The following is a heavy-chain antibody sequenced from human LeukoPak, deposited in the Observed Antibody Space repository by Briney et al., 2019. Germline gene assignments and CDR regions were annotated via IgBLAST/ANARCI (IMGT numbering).Heavy chain of an antibody. V-gene: IGHV1-69*05. CDR1: GYTFTSYG. J-gene: IGHJ3*02. CDR2: IIPIFGTA. CDR3: ARDTRYSSSWYGLGAFDI. Sequence: SVKVSCKASGYTFTSYGISWVRQALGQGLEWMGGIIPIFGTANYAQKFQGRVTITTDESTSTAYMELSSLRSEDTAVYYCARDTRYSSSWYGLGAFDIWGQGTMVTVSS. D-gene: IGHD6-13*01.